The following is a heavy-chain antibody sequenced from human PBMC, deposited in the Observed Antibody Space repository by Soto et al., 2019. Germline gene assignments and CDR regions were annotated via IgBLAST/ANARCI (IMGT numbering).Heavy chain of an antibody. V-gene: IGHV1-69*13. D-gene: IGHD3-3*01. J-gene: IGHJ5*02. CDR3: ARAGIWSGYYLGFNWFDP. CDR1: GGTFSSYA. Sequence: ASVKVSCKASGGTFSSYAISWVRQAPGQRLEWMGGIIPIFGTANYAQKFQGRVTITADEYTSTAYMELSCLRSEDTAVYYCARAGIWSGYYLGFNWFDPWGQGTLVTVSS. CDR2: IIPIFGTA.